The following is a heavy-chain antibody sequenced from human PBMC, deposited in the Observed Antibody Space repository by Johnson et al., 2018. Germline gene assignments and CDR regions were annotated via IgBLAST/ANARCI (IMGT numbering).Heavy chain of an antibody. CDR2: LDGGSGST. CDR3: AYRMAALGQKYFQD. CDR1: GFSFSRSV. V-gene: IGHV3-23*04. D-gene: IGHD5-12*01. Sequence: VQLVQSGGGLVQPGGSLRLSCVASGFSFSRSVMSWVRQAPGKGLEWVSTLDGGSGSTYYDDSVKGRFSISRDISKNTLYLQFSSLRGEDSALYYCAYRMAALGQKYFQDWGQGALVTVSS. J-gene: IGHJ1*01.